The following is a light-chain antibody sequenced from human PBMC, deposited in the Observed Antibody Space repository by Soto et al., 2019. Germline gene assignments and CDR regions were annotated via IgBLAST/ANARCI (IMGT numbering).Light chain of an antibody. J-gene: IGLJ2*01. CDR3: QAWDSSIVV. CDR2: QDN. Sequence: SYELTQPPSVSVSPGQTASITCSGDKLGDKYTCWYQQKPGQSPVLVIYQDNKRPSGIPERFSGSNSGNTATLTISETQAMDEADYYCQAWDSSIVVFGGGTQLTVL. CDR1: KLGDKY. V-gene: IGLV3-1*01.